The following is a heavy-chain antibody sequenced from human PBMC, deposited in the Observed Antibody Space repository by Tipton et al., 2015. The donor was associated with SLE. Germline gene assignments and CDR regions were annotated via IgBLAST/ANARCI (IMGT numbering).Heavy chain of an antibody. CDR3: AKDTGSSWHFFDY. J-gene: IGHJ4*02. CDR2: ISDNGQTT. D-gene: IGHD6-13*01. CDR1: GFAFSFYA. V-gene: IGHV3-9*01. Sequence: RSLRLSCAASGFAFSFYAMNWVRQAPGKGLEWISKISDNGQTTFYVDSVKGRFTISRDNAKNSLYLQMNSLRAEDTALYYCAKDTGSSWHFFDYWGQGTLVTVSS.